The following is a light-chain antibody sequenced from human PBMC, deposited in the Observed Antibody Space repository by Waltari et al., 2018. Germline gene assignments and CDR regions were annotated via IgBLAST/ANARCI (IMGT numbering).Light chain of an antibody. Sequence: DIHMTQSPSTLSASVGDRVTITCRASQSISDWLAWYQQKPGKAPKLLIYDASTLESGVPSRFSGSGSGTEFTLTISSLQPDDFATYYCQQYNDWSTFGQGTKLEI. J-gene: IGKJ2*01. CDR2: DAS. CDR1: QSISDW. CDR3: QQYNDWST. V-gene: IGKV1-5*01.